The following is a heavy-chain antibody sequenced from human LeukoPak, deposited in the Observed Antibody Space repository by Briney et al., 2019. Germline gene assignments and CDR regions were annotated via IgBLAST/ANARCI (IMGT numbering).Heavy chain of an antibody. J-gene: IGHJ4*02. Sequence: GGSLRLSCSASGFTFISYSMNWVRQAPGKVLEWVSSISSSSSYIYYADSVKGRFTISRDNAKNSLYLQMNSLRAEDTAVYYCARDPKTIFGVVITGLNYFDYWGQGTLVTVSS. CDR3: ARDPKTIFGVVITGLNYFDY. CDR2: ISSSSSYI. D-gene: IGHD3-3*01. CDR1: GFTFISYS. V-gene: IGHV3-21*01.